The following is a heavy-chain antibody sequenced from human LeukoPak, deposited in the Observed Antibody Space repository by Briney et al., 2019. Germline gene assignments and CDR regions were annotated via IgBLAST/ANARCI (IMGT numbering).Heavy chain of an antibody. CDR2: IIPIFGTA. D-gene: IGHD3-10*01. CDR1: GGTFSSYA. V-gene: IGHV1-69*05. Sequence: SVKVSCKASGGTFSSYAISWVRQAPGQGLEWMGRIIPIFGTANYAQKFQGRVTITTDESTSTAYMQLSSLRSEDTAVYYCARGGITMVRGVIANGGNWFDPWGQGTLVTVSS. J-gene: IGHJ5*02. CDR3: ARGGITMVRGVIANGGNWFDP.